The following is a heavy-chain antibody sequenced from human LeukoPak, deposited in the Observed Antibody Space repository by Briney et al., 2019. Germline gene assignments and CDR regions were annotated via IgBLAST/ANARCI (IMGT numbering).Heavy chain of an antibody. D-gene: IGHD5-12*01. J-gene: IGHJ4*02. CDR3: ANPERGYANFDY. CDR2: MRYEGSNK. CDR1: GFTFSSYG. Sequence: GGSLRLSCAASGFTFSSYGMHWVRQAPGKGLEGVAFMRYEGSNKYYADSVKGRFTISRDNSKNTLYLQMNSLRAEDTAVYYCANPERGYANFDYWGQGTLVTVSS. V-gene: IGHV3-30*02.